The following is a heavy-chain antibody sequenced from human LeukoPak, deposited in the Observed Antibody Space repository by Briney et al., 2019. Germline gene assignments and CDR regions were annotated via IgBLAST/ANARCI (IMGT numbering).Heavy chain of an antibody. D-gene: IGHD6-13*01. V-gene: IGHV4-34*01. CDR3: ARGSVAAAYTY. CDR1: GGSISSYY. J-gene: IGHJ4*02. Sequence: SSETLSLTCTVSGGSISSYYWSWIRQPPGRGLEWIGEINHSGSTKYNPSLKSRVTISVDTSRNQFSLKLSSVTAADTAVYYCARGSVAAAYTYWGQGTLVTVSS. CDR2: INHSGST.